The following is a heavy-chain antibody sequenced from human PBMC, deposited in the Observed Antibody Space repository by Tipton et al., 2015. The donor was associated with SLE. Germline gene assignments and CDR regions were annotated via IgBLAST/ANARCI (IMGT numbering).Heavy chain of an antibody. V-gene: IGHV4-34*01. CDR3: ATNGDYAWYFDL. Sequence: TLSLTCTVSGGSISSYYWSWIRQPPGKGLEWIGEINHSGSTNYNPSLKSRVTISVDTSKNQFSLKLSSVTAADTAVYYCATNGDYAWYFDLWGRGTLVTVSS. J-gene: IGHJ2*01. CDR2: INHSGST. CDR1: GGSISSYY. D-gene: IGHD4-17*01.